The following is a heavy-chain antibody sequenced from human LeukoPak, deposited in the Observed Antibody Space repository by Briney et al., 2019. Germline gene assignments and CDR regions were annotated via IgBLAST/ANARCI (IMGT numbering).Heavy chain of an antibody. CDR1: GYTFTSYY. CDR3: ARVGVLQLWLSYFDY. J-gene: IGHJ4*02. Sequence: ASVKVSCKASGYTFTSYYMHWVRQAPGQGLEWMGIINPSGGSTSYAQKFQGRATMTRDTSTSTVYMELSSLRSEDTAVYYCARVGVLQLWLSYFDYWGQGTLVTVSS. D-gene: IGHD5-18*01. CDR2: INPSGGST. V-gene: IGHV1-46*01.